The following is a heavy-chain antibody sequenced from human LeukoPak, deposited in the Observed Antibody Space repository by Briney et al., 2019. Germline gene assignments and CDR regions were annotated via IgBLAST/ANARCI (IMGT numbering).Heavy chain of an antibody. CDR2: INHSGST. CDR1: GGSFSGYY. V-gene: IGHV4-34*01. D-gene: IGHD2-2*01. CDR3: ARGHIVVVPAAAYYYYYMDV. J-gene: IGHJ6*03. Sequence: SETLSLTCAVYGGSFSGYYWSWIRQPPGKGLEWIGEINHSGSTNYNPSLKSRVTISVDTSKNQFSLKLSPVTAADTAVYYCARGHIVVVPAAAYYYYYMDVWGKGTTVTVSS.